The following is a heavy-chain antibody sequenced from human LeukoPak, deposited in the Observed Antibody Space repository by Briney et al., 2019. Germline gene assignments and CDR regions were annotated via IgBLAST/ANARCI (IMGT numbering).Heavy chain of an antibody. CDR1: GFIFSDYY. CDR3: AKDRGHSSSYRFDP. D-gene: IGHD6-6*01. J-gene: IGHJ5*02. Sequence: GGSLRLSCAASGFIFSDYYMSWIRQAPGKGLEWVTYISGSGSPIYYADSVKGRFTISRDNSKNTLYLQMNSLRAEDTAVYYCAKDRGHSSSYRFDPWGQGTLVTVSS. CDR2: ISGSGSPI. V-gene: IGHV3-11*01.